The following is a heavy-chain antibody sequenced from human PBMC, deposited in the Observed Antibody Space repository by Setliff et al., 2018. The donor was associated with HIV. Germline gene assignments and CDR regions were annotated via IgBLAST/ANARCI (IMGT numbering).Heavy chain of an antibody. CDR3: ARGRNYNSSGYGDYYYYMDV. CDR1: AGTFSSYP. CDR2: IIPIFGTT. Sequence: SVKVSCKASAGTFSSYPISWVRQAPGQGFGWMGGIIPIFGTTHYAQKFQGRVTVTADESTSTAYMQLSSLRSDDTAVYYWARGRNYNSSGYGDYYYYMDVWGKGTTVTVSS. D-gene: IGHD3-22*01. V-gene: IGHV1-69*13. J-gene: IGHJ6*03.